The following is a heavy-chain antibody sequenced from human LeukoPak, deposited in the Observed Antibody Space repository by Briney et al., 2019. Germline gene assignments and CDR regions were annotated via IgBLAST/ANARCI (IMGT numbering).Heavy chain of an antibody. J-gene: IGHJ3*02. D-gene: IGHD6-6*01. CDR3: ARDGDSSSSGAFDI. CDR1: GYTFTGYY. V-gene: IGHV1-2*02. Sequence: GASVTVSCKASGYTFTGYYMHWVRQAPGQGREWMGWINPNSGGTNYAQKFQGRVTMTRDTSISTAYMELSRLRSDDTAVYYCARDGDSSSSGAFDIWGQGTMVTVSS. CDR2: INPNSGGT.